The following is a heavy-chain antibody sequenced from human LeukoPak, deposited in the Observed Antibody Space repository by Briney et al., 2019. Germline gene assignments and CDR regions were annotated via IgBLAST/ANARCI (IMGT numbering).Heavy chain of an antibody. CDR2: IIPIFGTA. Sequence: ASVKVSCKASGGTFSSYAISWVRQAPGQGLEWMGGIIPIFGTANYAQKFQGRVTITTDESTSTAYMELSSLRSEDTAVYYCARVARSYDILYYFDYWGQGTLVTASS. CDR1: GGTFSSYA. CDR3: ARVARSYDILYYFDY. J-gene: IGHJ4*02. V-gene: IGHV1-69*05. D-gene: IGHD3-9*01.